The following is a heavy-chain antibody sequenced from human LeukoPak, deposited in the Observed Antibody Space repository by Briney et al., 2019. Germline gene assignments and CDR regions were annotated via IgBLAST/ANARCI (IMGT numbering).Heavy chain of an antibody. Sequence: GGSLRLSCAASGFTFSSYSMNWVRQAPGKGLEWVSSISSSSSYIYYADSVKGRFTISRDNAKNSLYLQMNSLRAEDMAVYYCARDGERITMVRGVTTPDAFDIWGQGTMVTVSS. CDR2: ISSSSSYI. V-gene: IGHV3-21*01. D-gene: IGHD3-10*01. CDR1: GFTFSSYS. J-gene: IGHJ3*02. CDR3: ARDGERITMVRGVTTPDAFDI.